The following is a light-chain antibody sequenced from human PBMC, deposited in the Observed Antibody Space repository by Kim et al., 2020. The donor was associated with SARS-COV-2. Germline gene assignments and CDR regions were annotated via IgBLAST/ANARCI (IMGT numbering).Light chain of an antibody. CDR1: SLRSYY. J-gene: IGLJ2*01. V-gene: IGLV3-19*01. Sequence: SSELTQDSAVSVALGQTVRITCQGDSLRSYYATWYQKKPGQAPILVIYGKNNRSSGIPDRFSGSSVGYTASLTITGTQAGDEADYYCNSRDTNDNVVFGGGTQLNVL. CDR3: NSRDTNDNVV. CDR2: GKN.